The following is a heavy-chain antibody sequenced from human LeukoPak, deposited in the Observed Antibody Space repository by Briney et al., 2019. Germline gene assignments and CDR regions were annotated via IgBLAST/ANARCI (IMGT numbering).Heavy chain of an antibody. CDR2: INAVSGDT. D-gene: IGHD7-27*01. CDR3: ATGQHAFDI. V-gene: IGHV1-3*01. J-gene: IGHJ3*02. Sequence: ASVKVCCKAAGEPFFPSAIHWARQASGQRLEWMGWINAVSGDTKYSQKLQNRVTFTNDTSAGTSASTAYMELSSLRSEDRAVYYCATGQHAFDIWGQGTMVTVSS. CDR1: GEPFFPSA.